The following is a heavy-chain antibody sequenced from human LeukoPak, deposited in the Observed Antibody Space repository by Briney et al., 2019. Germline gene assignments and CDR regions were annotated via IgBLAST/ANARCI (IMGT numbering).Heavy chain of an antibody. CDR2: IYYSGST. V-gene: IGHV4-39*07. CDR1: GGSISSSSYY. D-gene: IGHD2-15*01. J-gene: IGHJ6*03. CDR3: ARVVVVAATHYMDV. Sequence: SETLSLTCTVSGGSISSSSYYWGWIRQPPGKGLEWIGSIYYSGSTYYNPSLKSRVTISVDTSKNQFSLKLSSVTAADTAVYYCARVVVVAATHYMDVWGKGTTVTISS.